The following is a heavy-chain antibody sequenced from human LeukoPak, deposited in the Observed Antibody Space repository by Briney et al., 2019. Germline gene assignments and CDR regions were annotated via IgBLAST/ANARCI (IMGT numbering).Heavy chain of an antibody. D-gene: IGHD3-3*01. V-gene: IGHV3-23*01. J-gene: IGHJ4*02. CDR2: ISGSATRT. Sequence: GGSLRLSCAASGFTFGKHAMSWVSQAPGKGVEWVASISGSATRTSFADSVQGRFFISRDNLKNMVTLQMNSLSAEDTAIYYCAKDRWESGHSLVDIHFAYWGQGTVVTVSS. CDR3: AKDRWESGHSLVDIHFAY. CDR1: GFTFGKHA.